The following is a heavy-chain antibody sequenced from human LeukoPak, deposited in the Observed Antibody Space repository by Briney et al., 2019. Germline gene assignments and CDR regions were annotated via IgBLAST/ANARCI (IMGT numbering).Heavy chain of an antibody. V-gene: IGHV3-7*01. CDR3: ARAKPLTMVRGVIPDY. CDR1: GFTFSSYW. J-gene: IGHJ4*02. CDR2: IKQDGSEK. D-gene: IGHD3-10*01. Sequence: PGGSLRLSCAASGFTFSSYWMSWVRQAPGKGLEWVANIKQDGSEKYYVDSVKGRFTISRDNAKNSLYLQMNSLRAEDTAVYYCARAKPLTMVRGVIPDYWGQGTLVTVSS.